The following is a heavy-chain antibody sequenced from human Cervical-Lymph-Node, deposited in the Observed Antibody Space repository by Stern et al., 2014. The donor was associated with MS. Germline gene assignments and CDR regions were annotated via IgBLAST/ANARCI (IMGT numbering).Heavy chain of an antibody. D-gene: IGHD2-15*01. V-gene: IGHV3-9*01. CDR1: GFNFDDYG. Sequence: VQLVESGGGLEQPGRSLRLSCAASGFNFDDYGMHWVRQAPGKGLEWGSGIRWNSDKIVYAESVKGRFTISRDNAKDSLYLQMDSLRVEDTALYYCSKDRTSGSWGVDYWGQGTLVTVSS. J-gene: IGHJ4*02. CDR3: SKDRTSGSWGVDY. CDR2: IRWNSDKI.